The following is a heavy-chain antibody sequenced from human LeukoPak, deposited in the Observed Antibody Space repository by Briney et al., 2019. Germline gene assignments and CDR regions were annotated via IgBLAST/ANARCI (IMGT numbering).Heavy chain of an antibody. CDR3: AREGPQTGTSAFDI. CDR2: VWSDGSHP. CDR1: GWTFRDYG. Sequence: GGSLRLSCEPSGWTFRDYGMHWVRQAPGKVLEWAASVWSDGSHPNYADSVQGRFTISRNTYKNTINLQMNRLKVEDTAVYYCAREGPQTGTSAFDIWGRGTKVAVSS. J-gene: IGHJ3*02. V-gene: IGHV3-33*01. D-gene: IGHD1-1*01.